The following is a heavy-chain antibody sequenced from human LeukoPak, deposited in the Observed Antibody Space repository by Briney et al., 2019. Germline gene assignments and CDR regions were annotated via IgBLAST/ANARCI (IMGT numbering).Heavy chain of an antibody. CDR1: GGSISSYY. CDR3: ARQGCSGGSCYNGMDV. V-gene: IGHV4-59*08. Sequence: SETLSLTCTVSGGSISSYYWSWIRQPPGKGLEWIGYIYYSGSTNYNPSLKSRVTISVDTSKNQFSLKLSSVTAADTAVYYCARQGCSGGSCYNGMDVWGQGTTVTVSS. D-gene: IGHD2-15*01. CDR2: IYYSGST. J-gene: IGHJ6*02.